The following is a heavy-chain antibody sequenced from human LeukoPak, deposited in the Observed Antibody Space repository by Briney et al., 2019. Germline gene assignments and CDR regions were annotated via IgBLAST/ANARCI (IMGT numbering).Heavy chain of an antibody. Sequence: PGGSLRLSCAGSGFTISSYWTSWVRQAPGKGLEWVANIKQDGSEKYYVDSMKGRFTISRDNAKNSLYLQMNSLRAEDTAVYYCALRMTTVTTNEYWGQGTLVTVSS. CDR1: GFTISSYW. D-gene: IGHD4-17*01. V-gene: IGHV3-7*01. J-gene: IGHJ4*02. CDR2: IKQDGSEK. CDR3: ALRMTTVTTNEY.